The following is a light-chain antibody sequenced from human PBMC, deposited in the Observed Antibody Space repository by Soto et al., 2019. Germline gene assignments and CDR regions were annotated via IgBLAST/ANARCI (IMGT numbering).Light chain of an antibody. J-gene: IGKJ1*01. CDR3: QKSYSTPPLT. Sequence: DIQMTQSPSSLSASVGDRVTITCRASQSISSYLNWYQQKPGKAPKLLIYAASSLQSGVPSRFSGSGSGTDFTLTISRLQPEDFATYYCQKSYSTPPLTFGQGTKVEIK. CDR2: AAS. V-gene: IGKV1-39*01. CDR1: QSISSY.